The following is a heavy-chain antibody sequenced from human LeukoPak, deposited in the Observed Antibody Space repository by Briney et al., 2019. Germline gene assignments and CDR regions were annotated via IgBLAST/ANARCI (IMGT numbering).Heavy chain of an antibody. D-gene: IGHD2-15*01. CDR2: ISYDGSNK. CDR3: ASLIVVIAATQPGFDY. V-gene: IGHV3-30-3*01. J-gene: IGHJ4*02. Sequence: GRSLRLSCAASGFTFSSYAMHWVRQAPGKGLEWVAVISYDGSNKYYADSVKGRFTISRDNSKNTLYLQMNSLRAEDTAVYYCASLIVVIAATQPGFDYWGQGTLVTVSS. CDR1: GFTFSSYA.